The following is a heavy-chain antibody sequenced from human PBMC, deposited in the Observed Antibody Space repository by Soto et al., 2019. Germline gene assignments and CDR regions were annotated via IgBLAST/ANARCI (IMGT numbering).Heavy chain of an antibody. CDR3: ARDPDYYYYGMDV. CDR2: ISSSSSYI. Sequence: GGSLRLSCAASGVTFISYSMNWVRQAPGKGLEWVSSISSSSSYIYYADSVKGRFTISRDNAKNSLYLQMNSLRAEDTAVYYCARDPDYYYYGMDVWGQGTTVTVSS. V-gene: IGHV3-21*01. CDR1: GVTFISYS. J-gene: IGHJ6*02.